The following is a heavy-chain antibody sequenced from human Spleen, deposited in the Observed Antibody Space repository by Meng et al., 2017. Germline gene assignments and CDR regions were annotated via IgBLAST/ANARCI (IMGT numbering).Heavy chain of an antibody. CDR3: ATHSSSWYFEGYFDY. CDR1: GFTFSDYY. D-gene: IGHD6-13*01. CDR2: ISSSGSTI. Sequence: GGSLRLSCAASGFTFSDYYMSWIRQAPGKGLEWVSYISSSGSTIYYADSVKGRFTISRDNAKNSLYLQMNSLRAEDTAVYYCATHSSSWYFEGYFDYWGQGTLVTVSS. J-gene: IGHJ4*02. V-gene: IGHV3-11*04.